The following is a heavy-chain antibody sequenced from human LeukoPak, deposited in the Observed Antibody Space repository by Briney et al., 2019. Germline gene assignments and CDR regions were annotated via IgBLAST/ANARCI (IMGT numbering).Heavy chain of an antibody. CDR2: ISSSSGYT. CDR1: GFTFSDYY. V-gene: IGHV3-11*06. Sequence: GGSLRLPCAASGFTFSDYYMSWIRQAPGKGLEWVSYISSSSGYTNYADSVKGRFTISRDNAKNSLYLQMNSLRAEDTAVYYCARFYGSGSSAYYYGMDVWGKGTTVTVSS. J-gene: IGHJ6*04. CDR3: ARFYGSGSSAYYYGMDV. D-gene: IGHD3-10*01.